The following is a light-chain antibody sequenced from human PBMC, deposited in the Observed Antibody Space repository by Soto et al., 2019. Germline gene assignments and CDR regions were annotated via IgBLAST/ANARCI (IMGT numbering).Light chain of an antibody. CDR3: QQGYSTPRT. Sequence: DIQMTHSPSTLSASVGDRVTITCRASQSISSWLAWYQQKPGKAPKLLIYDASSLESGVPSRFSGSGSGADFTLTISSLQPEDFATYFCQQGYSTPRTFGQGTKVDIK. J-gene: IGKJ1*01. V-gene: IGKV1-5*01. CDR2: DAS. CDR1: QSISSW.